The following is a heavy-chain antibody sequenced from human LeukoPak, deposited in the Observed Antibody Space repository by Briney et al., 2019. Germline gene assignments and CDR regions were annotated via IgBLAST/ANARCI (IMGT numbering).Heavy chain of an antibody. J-gene: IGHJ4*02. CDR3: ARGSKPYGEYIRSRIHYFDY. CDR1: GFTFSSYA. CDR2: ISYDGSNK. D-gene: IGHD4-17*01. V-gene: IGHV3-30*04. Sequence: PGRSLRLSCAASGFTFSSYAMHRVRQAPGKGLEWVAVISYDGSNKYYADSVKGRFTISRDNSKNTLYVQMNSLRAEDTAVYYCARGSKPYGEYIRSRIHYFDYWGQGTLVTVSS.